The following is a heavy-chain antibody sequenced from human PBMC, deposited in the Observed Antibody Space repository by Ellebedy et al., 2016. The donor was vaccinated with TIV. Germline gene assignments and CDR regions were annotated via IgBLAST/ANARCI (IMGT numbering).Heavy chain of an antibody. CDR2: IGGSTRST. CDR3: VAGNYYGIGEF. D-gene: IGHD3-10*01. V-gene: IGHV3-23*01. Sequence: ESLKISCASSGFNFSSYAMSWVRQAPGKGLEWVSAIGGSTRSTFYAESVKGRFTISRDNSKKTVFLQMNSLRVEDTATYYCVAGNYYGIGEFWGPGTLVTVSS. J-gene: IGHJ4*02. CDR1: GFNFSSYA.